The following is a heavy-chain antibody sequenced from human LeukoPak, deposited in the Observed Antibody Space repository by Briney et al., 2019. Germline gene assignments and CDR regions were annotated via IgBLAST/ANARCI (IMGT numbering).Heavy chain of an antibody. V-gene: IGHV1-46*01. D-gene: IGHD5-12*01. CDR2: INPSGGST. Sequence: ASVKVSCKASGYTFTSYYMHWVRQAPGQGLEWMGIINPSGGSTSYAQKFQGRVTMTRDTSTSTVYMELSSLRSEDTAVYYCASGIVPTTEGGRRDYWGQGTLVTVSS. J-gene: IGHJ4*02. CDR3: ASGIVPTTEGGRRDY. CDR1: GYTFTSYY.